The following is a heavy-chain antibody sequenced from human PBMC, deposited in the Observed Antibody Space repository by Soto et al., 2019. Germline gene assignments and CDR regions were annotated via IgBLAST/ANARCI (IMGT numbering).Heavy chain of an antibody. V-gene: IGHV3-11*06. CDR2: ISSSSSYT. J-gene: IGHJ3*02. Sequence: GGSLRLSCAASGFTFSDYYMSWIRQAPGKGLEWVSYISSSSSYTNYADSVKGRFTISRDNAKNSLYLQMNSLRAEDTAVYYCARGGEYCSSTSCYYHISDSNAFDIWGQGTMVTVSS. CDR3: ARGGEYCSSTSCYYHISDSNAFDI. D-gene: IGHD2-2*01. CDR1: GFTFSDYY.